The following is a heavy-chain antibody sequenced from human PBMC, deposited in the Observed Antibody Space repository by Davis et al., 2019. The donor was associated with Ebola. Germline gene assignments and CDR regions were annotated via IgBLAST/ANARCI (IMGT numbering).Heavy chain of an antibody. CDR2: ISHAGFS. CDR1: GGSFSDYY. D-gene: IGHD2-2*01. J-gene: IGHJ5*02. V-gene: IGHV4-34*01. CDR3: ARRSIVVVPAAGPPYNWFDP. Sequence: MPSETLSLTCAVYGGSFSDYYWSWIRQSPGKGLEWIGYISHAGFSDYNPSLKSRVTISVDTSKNQFSLKLSSVTAADTAVYYCARRSIVVVPAAGPPYNWFDPWGQGTLVTVSS.